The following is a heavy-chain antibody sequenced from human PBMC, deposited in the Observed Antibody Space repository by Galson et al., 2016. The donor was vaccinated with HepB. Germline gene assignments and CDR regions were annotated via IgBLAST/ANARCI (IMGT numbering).Heavy chain of an antibody. V-gene: IGHV3-30*19. D-gene: IGHD2-21*01. CDR3: ARVIGGTLDALDT. J-gene: IGHJ3*02. CDR1: GFTFSSYG. Sequence: SLRLSCAASGFTFSSYGMHWVRQVPGKGLKWVAVISYDGGSNYYADSVKGRFTISRDNSKNTLYLQMNSLRAEDSAVYYCARVIGGTLDALDTWGQGTMVTVSS. CDR2: ISYDGGSN.